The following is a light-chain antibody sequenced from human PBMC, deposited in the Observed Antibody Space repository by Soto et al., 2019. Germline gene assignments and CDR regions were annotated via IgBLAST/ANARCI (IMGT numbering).Light chain of an antibody. J-gene: IGLJ1*01. CDR3: QSYDSSLSVYV. Sequence: QSVLTQPPSVSGAPGQRVTISCTGSSSNIGAGSDVHWYQQLPVTAPKLLIYGNTNRPSGVPDRFSGSKSGTSASLAITGLQAEDEADYYCQSYDSSLSVYVFGTGTKLTVL. CDR1: SSNIGAGSD. CDR2: GNT. V-gene: IGLV1-40*01.